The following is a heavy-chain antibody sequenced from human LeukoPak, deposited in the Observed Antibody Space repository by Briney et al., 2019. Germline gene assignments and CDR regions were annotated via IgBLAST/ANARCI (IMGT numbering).Heavy chain of an antibody. J-gene: IGHJ4*02. CDR1: GYTFTNYY. CDR2: INPSGGST. V-gene: IGHV1-46*01. CDR3: AKDTRGSRGYCSGGSCYY. D-gene: IGHD2-15*01. Sequence: ASVKVSCKASGYTFTNYYIHWVRQAPGQGLECMGIINPSGGSTSYAQKFQGRVTMTRDMSTSTVYMELSSLRSEDTAVYYCAKDTRGSRGYCSGGSCYYWGQGTLVTVSS.